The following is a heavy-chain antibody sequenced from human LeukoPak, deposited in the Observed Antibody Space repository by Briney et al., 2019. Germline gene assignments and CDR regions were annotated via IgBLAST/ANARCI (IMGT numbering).Heavy chain of an antibody. CDR1: GFTFSSYN. V-gene: IGHV3-21*04. CDR3: ATFRSSSWYRNPGY. J-gene: IGHJ4*02. D-gene: IGHD6-13*01. CDR2: ITSTGSYT. Sequence: SGGSLRLSCAASGFTFSSYNMNWVRQAPGKGLEWVSSITSTGSYTFYADSVRGRFTISRDNAKNSLYLQMNSLRSEDTAVYYCATFRSSSWYRNPGYWGQGTLVTVSS.